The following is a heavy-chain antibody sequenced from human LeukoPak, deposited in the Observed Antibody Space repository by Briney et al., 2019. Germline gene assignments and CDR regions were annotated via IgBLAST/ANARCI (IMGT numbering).Heavy chain of an antibody. D-gene: IGHD4-17*01. V-gene: IGHV4-59*01. J-gene: IGHJ3*02. CDR1: GGSINSYY. CDR3: ARGDYGDYGAFDI. Sequence: SETLSLTCTVSGGSINSYYWSWIRQPPGKGLEWIGYIYYSGSTNYNPSLKSRVTISVDTSKNQFSLKLSSVTAADTAVYYCARGDYGDYGAFDIWGQGTMVTVSS. CDR2: IYYSGST.